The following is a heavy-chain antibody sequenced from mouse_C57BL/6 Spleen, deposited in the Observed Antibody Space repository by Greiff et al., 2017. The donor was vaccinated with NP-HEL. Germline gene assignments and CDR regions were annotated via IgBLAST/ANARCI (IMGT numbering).Heavy chain of an antibody. Sequence: VQLQQSGTELVKPGASVKLSCKASGYTFTSYWMHWVKQRPGQGLEWIGNINPSNGGTNYNEKFKSKATLTVDKSSSTAYMQLSSLTSEDSAVYYGAREGGTIYFDYWGQGTTLTVSS. J-gene: IGHJ2*01. V-gene: IGHV1-53*01. CDR3: AREGGTIYFDY. CDR2: INPSNGGT. D-gene: IGHD4-1*01. CDR1: GYTFTSYW.